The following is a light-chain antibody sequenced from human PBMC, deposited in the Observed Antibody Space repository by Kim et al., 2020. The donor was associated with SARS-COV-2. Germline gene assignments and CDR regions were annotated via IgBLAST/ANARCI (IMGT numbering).Light chain of an antibody. CDR2: LGS. Sequence: DIVMTQSPLSLPVTPGEPASISCRSSQSLLESNGYNYLDWYLQKPGQSPQLLIYLGSNRASGVPDRFSGSGSGTDFTLKISRVEAEDVGVYYCMQALQTPPSFGQGTKLEI. CDR1: QSLLESNGYNY. CDR3: MQALQTPPS. V-gene: IGKV2-28*01. J-gene: IGKJ2*03.